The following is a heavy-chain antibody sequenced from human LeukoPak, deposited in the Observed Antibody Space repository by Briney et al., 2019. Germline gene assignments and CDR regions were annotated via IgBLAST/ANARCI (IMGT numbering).Heavy chain of an antibody. J-gene: IGHJ3*02. CDR2: IYTSGST. V-gene: IGHV4-4*07. Sequence: SETLSLTCTVSGGSISSYYWSWIRQPAGKGLEWIGRIYTSGSTNYNPSLKSRVTMSVDTSKNQLSLKLSSVTAADTAVYHCARDCSGGSCYVGDAFDIWGQGTMVTVSS. CDR3: ARDCSGGSCYVGDAFDI. CDR1: GGSISSYY. D-gene: IGHD2-15*01.